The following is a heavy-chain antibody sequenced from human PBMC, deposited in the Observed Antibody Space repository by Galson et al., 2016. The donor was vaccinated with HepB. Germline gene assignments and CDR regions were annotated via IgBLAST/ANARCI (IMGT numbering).Heavy chain of an antibody. V-gene: IGHV4-61*03. Sequence: SETLSLTCTVSGGSVSRGDYYWSWIRQPPGKGLEWIGYIYYGETTNYNPSLKSRVTISVDTSKNHFSLKLTSVTAADTAVYYCASNSYWQFDDWGQGTPVTVSS. CDR3: ASNSYWQFDD. CDR1: GGSVSRGDYY. CDR2: IYYGETT. D-gene: IGHD3-10*01. J-gene: IGHJ4*02.